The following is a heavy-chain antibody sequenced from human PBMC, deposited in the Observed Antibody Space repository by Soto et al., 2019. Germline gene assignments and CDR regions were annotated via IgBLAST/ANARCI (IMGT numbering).Heavy chain of an antibody. D-gene: IGHD3-3*01. Sequence: PGGSLRLSCAASGFAFNIYAIHLVRQAPGKGLEWVAVISHDGTNRYYTDSVRVRFTISRDNSKNTVYLEMDRLRADDTAVYYCARSSGVPTPDFDEWGHGAMVTVAS. CDR2: ISHDGTNR. J-gene: IGHJ4*01. CDR1: GFAFNIYA. V-gene: IGHV3-30-3*01. CDR3: ARSSGVPTPDFDE.